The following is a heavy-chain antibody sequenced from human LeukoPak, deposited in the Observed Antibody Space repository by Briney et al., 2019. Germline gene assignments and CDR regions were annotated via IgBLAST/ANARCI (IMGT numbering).Heavy chain of an antibody. D-gene: IGHD5-24*01. V-gene: IGHV4-59*01. Sequence: SETLSLTCTVSGGSISSYYWSWIRQPPGKGLEWIGYIYYSGSTTYNPSLKSRVTTSVDTSTNQSSLKLSAGTAADTAVYYCARDGEMATTTYNWFDPWGQGTLVTVSS. CDR3: ARDGEMATTTYNWFDP. CDR2: IYYSGST. J-gene: IGHJ5*02. CDR1: GGSISSYY.